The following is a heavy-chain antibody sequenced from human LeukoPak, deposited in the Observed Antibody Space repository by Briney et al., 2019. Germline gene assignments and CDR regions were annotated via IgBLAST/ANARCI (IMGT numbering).Heavy chain of an antibody. D-gene: IGHD3-9*01. CDR2: IYHSGST. V-gene: IGHV4-38-2*02. CDR3: ARRKLSYYDILTGYYSGGYYYYMDV. J-gene: IGHJ6*03. CDR1: GYSISSGYY. Sequence: YPSETLSLTCTVSGYSISSGYYWGWIRQPPGKGLEWIGSIYHSGSTYYNPSLKSRVTISVDTSKNQFSLKLSSVTAADTAVYYCARRKLSYYDILTGYYSGGYYYYMDVWGKGTTVTISS.